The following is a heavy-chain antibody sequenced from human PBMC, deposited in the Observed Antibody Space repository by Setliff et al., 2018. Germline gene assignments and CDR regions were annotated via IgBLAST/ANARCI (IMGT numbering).Heavy chain of an antibody. CDR2: INGVNGNT. V-gene: IGHV1-3*01. CDR3: ARGQTVGPNSGKDY. Sequence: GASVKVSCKASGYTLTAYDIHWMRQAPGQSLEWMGWINGVNGNTKYSQNFQGRVTFTSDTSANTAFMELSSLRSEDSSMYYCARGQTVGPNSGKDYWGQGTPVTVSS. J-gene: IGHJ4*02. CDR1: GYTLTAYD. D-gene: IGHD1-26*01.